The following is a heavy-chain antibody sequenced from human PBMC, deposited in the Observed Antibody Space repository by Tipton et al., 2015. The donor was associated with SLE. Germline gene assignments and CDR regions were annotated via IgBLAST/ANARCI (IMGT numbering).Heavy chain of an antibody. CDR1: GGSISSSSYY. CDR3: AGPHDCGDSGAFDI. V-gene: IGHV4-39*07. CDR2: IYYSGST. J-gene: IGHJ3*02. Sequence: TLSLTCTVSGGSISSSSYYWGWIRQPPGKGLEWIGSIYYSGSTYYNPSLKSRVTISVDTSKNQFSLKLSSVTAADTAVYYCAGPHDCGDSGAFDIWGQGTMVTVSS. D-gene: IGHD4-17*01.